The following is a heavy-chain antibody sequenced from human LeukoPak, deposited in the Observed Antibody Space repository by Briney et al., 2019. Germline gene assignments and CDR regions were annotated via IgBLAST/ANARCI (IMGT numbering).Heavy chain of an antibody. J-gene: IGHJ6*03. CDR1: GGSISSGSYY. CDR2: IYTSGST. V-gene: IGHV4-61*02. D-gene: IGHD3-10*01. Sequence: SETLSLTCTVSGGSISSGSYYWSWIRQPAGKGLEWIGRIYTSGSTNYNPSLKSRVTMSVDTSKNQFSPKLSSVTAADTAVYYCARSYYYGSGRAYYYYYMDVWGKGTTVTISS. CDR3: ARSYYYGSGRAYYYYYMDV.